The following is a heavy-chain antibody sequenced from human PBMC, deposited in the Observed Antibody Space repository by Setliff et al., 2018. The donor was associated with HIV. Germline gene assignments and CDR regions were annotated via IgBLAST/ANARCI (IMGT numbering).Heavy chain of an antibody. D-gene: IGHD2-21*02. V-gene: IGHV4-61*02. CDR2: IYTSGNT. Sequence: LSLTCTVSGGSISSSSYYGGWIRQPPGKGLEWIGRIYTSGNTNYNPSLKSLKSRVTMSVDTSKNQFSLRLTSVTAADTAVYYCARDCRGSSAGDYDALDIWGQGTMVTVSS. CDR3: ARDCRGSSAGDYDALDI. J-gene: IGHJ3*02. CDR1: GGSISSSSYY.